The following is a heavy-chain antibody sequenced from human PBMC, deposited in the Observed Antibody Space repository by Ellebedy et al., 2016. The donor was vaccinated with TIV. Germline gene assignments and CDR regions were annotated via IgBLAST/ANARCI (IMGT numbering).Heavy chain of an antibody. V-gene: IGHV4-4*02. CDR3: AGSSIISYWYFDL. CDR1: GGSISSSNW. CDR2: IYHSGST. Sequence: LETLSLTXAVSGGSISSSNWWSWVRQPPGKGLEWIGEIYHSGSTNYNPSLKSRVTISVDKSKNQFSLKLSSVTAADTAVYYCAGSSIISYWYFDLWGRGTLVTVSS. J-gene: IGHJ2*01.